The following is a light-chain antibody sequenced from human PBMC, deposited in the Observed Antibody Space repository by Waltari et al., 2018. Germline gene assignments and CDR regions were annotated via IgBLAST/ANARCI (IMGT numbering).Light chain of an antibody. V-gene: IGKV1-33*01. J-gene: IGKJ3*01. Sequence: DIQLTQSPSSLSAFVGDRVTITCQASQDTDKYLNWYQQKPGKAPKVLIYDASNLETGVPSRFSGSGSGTVFTLTINSLQPEDIATYCCQQYNHLPFTFGPGTKVDI. CDR3: QQYNHLPFT. CDR2: DAS. CDR1: QDTDKY.